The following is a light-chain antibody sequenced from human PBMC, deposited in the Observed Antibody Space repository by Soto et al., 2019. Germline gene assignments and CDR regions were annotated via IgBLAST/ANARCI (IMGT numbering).Light chain of an antibody. V-gene: IGKV1-39*01. J-gene: IGKJ3*01. CDR1: QDIDTY. CDR3: QQTSSYPRT. Sequence: IQMTQTPTTLSASVLDRVTITCLASQDIDTYLNWYRQKPGRAPERLIFSTSSLQSGVPSRFSGSGSRTEFSLTITSLQPEDFATYYCQQTSSYPRTFGPGTKVDI. CDR2: STS.